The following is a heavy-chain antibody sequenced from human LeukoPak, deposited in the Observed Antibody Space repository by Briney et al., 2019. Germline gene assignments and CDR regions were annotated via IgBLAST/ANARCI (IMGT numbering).Heavy chain of an antibody. V-gene: IGHV1-8*03. D-gene: IGHD3-22*01. CDR2: MNPNSGNT. J-gene: IGHJ3*02. CDR3: ARVWRVGERAKDSSGYLDI. Sequence: ASVKVSCKASGYTFTSYDINWVRQATGQGLEGMGWMNPNSGNTGYAQKFQGRVTITRNTSISTAYMELSSLRSEDTAVYYCARVWRVGERAKDSSGYLDIWGQGTMVTVSS. CDR1: GYTFTSYD.